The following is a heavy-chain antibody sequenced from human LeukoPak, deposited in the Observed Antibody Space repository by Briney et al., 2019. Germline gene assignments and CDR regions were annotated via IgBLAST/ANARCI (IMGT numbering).Heavy chain of an antibody. V-gene: IGHV1-46*01. CDR2: INPSGGST. Sequence: ASVKVSCKASGYTFTSYYMHWVRQAPGQGLEWMGIINPSGGSTSYAQKFQGRVTMTRDTSTSTVYMELSSLRSEDTAVYYCAREGGSSWVHNWFDPWGQGTLVTVSS. CDR1: GYTFTSYY. CDR3: AREGGSSWVHNWFDP. J-gene: IGHJ5*02. D-gene: IGHD6-13*01.